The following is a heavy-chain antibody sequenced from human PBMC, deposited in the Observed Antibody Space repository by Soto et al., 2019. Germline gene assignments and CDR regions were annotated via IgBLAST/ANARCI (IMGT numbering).Heavy chain of an antibody. Sequence: QVQLVQSGAEVKKPGSSVKVSCKASGGTFSSYAISWVRQAPGQGLEWMGGIIPMFGTADYAQKFQGRVTVTAAESTRTAYMELSSLRSEDTAVYYCASHYYDSSGYNYYCGMDVWGQGTTVTVSS. J-gene: IGHJ6*02. CDR2: IIPMFGTA. CDR3: ASHYYDSSGYNYYCGMDV. V-gene: IGHV1-69*12. D-gene: IGHD3-22*01. CDR1: GGTFSSYA.